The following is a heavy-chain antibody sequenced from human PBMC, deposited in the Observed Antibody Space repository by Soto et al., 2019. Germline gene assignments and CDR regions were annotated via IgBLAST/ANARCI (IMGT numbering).Heavy chain of an antibody. CDR3: ARDQTPSTHYGMDV. CDR2: ISYDGSNK. CDR1: GFTFSSYA. J-gene: IGHJ6*02. D-gene: IGHD2-15*01. Sequence: GGSLRLSCAASGFTFSSYAMHWVRQAPGKGLEWVAVISYDGSNKYYADSVKGRFTISRDNSKNTLYLQMNSLRAEDTAVYYCARDQTPSTHYGMDVWGQGTTVTVSS. V-gene: IGHV3-30-3*01.